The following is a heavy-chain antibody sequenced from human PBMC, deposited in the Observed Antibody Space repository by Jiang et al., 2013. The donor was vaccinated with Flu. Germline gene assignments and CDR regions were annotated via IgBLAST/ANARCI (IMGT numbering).Heavy chain of an antibody. CDR1: GGSLSGYK. J-gene: IGHJ6*02. D-gene: IGHD5-18*01. V-gene: IGHV4-34*01. Sequence: LLKPSETLSLTCAVHGGSLSGYKWSWIRQSPGKGLEWLGEINDSASTNYNPSLKSRVTLLVDTSKYHFSLKLSSVTAADTAVYFCARGPRGSNYGSGRLSYYYYGMDVWGQGTTVTVSS. CDR2: INDSAST. CDR3: ARGPRGSNYGSGRLSYYYYGMDV.